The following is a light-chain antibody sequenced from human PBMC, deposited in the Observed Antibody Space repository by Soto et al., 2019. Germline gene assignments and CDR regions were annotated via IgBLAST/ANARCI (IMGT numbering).Light chain of an antibody. CDR3: QQSDGSPPT. CDR2: AAS. J-gene: IGKJ1*01. Sequence: DIQMNQSPSSLSASVGDRVIITRRASQSVSNHLDWYQQKPGKAPRLLIFAASSWQSGIPSRFSGSGSGTDFTLTISSLQPEDFAAYFCQQSDGSPPTFGQGTKVDIK. CDR1: QSVSNH. V-gene: IGKV1-39*01.